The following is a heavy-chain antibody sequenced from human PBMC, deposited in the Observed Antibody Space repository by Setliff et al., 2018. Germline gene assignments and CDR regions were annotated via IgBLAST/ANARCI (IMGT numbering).Heavy chain of an antibody. CDR2: LSDDGSNE. J-gene: IGHJ4*02. Sequence: GGSLRLSCAASGFTVSSFSMHWVRQAPVKGLDWVATLSDDGSNEFYADSVKGRFTISRDNSKNTLYLQMNRLRAEDTAIYYCARCSSWHGHYPHFNYWGQGTLVTAPQ. CDR1: GFTVSSFS. V-gene: IGHV3-30*03. D-gene: IGHD6-13*01. CDR3: ARCSSWHGHYPHFNY.